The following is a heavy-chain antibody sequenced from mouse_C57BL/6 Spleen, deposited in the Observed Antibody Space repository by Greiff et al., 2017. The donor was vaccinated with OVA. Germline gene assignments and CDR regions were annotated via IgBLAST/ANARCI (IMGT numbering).Heavy chain of an antibody. CDR3: ARRDEGGYFDY. J-gene: IGHJ2*01. V-gene: IGHV1-82*01. CDR1: GYAFSSSW. Sequence: QVQLQQSGPELVKPGASVKISCKASGYAFSSSWMNWVKQRPGKGLEWIGRIYPGDGDTNYNGKFKGKATLTADKSSSTAYMQLSSLTSEDSAVYFCARRDEGGYFDYWGQGTTLTVSS. CDR2: IYPGDGDT. D-gene: IGHD3-3*01.